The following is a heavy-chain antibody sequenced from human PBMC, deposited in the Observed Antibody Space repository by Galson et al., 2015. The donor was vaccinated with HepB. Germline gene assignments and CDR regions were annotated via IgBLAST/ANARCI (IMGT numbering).Heavy chain of an antibody. CDR3: ARLPVGFRSYWYFDL. CDR2: IDPSDSYT. J-gene: IGHJ2*01. CDR1: GYSFTSYW. Sequence: QSGAEVKKPGESLRISCKGSGYSFTSYWISWVRQMPGKGLEWMGRIDPSDSYTNYSPSFQGHVTISADKSISTAYLQWSSLKASDTAMYYCARLPVGFRSYWYFDLWGRGTLVTVSS. V-gene: IGHV5-10-1*01.